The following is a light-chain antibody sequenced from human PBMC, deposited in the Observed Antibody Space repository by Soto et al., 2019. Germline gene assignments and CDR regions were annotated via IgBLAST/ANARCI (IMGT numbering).Light chain of an antibody. CDR2: DVS. CDR1: SSDVGGYNY. V-gene: IGLV2-14*01. J-gene: IGLJ1*01. CDR3: SSYTSSRTLV. Sequence: QSVLTQPASVSGSPGQSITISCTGTSSDVGGYNYVSWYQQHPGKAPKLMIYDVSNRPSGVINRFSGSKSGNKASLTISGLQAEDEADYYCSSYTSSRTLVFGTGTKLTV.